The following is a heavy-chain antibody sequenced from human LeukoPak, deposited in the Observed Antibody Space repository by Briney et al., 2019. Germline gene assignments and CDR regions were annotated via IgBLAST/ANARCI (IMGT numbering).Heavy chain of an antibody. J-gene: IGHJ4*02. CDR2: VSCSTGDT. V-gene: IGHV1-2*02. Sequence: GASVKVSCKLSGYTFTGSFIHWVRQAPGQGLEWMGWVSCSTGDTKFAQKFQGRVTMTRDTSISTAYMELGRLRSDDTAVYYCARADPVDYWGQGTQVTVSS. CDR1: GYTFTGSF. CDR3: ARADPVDY.